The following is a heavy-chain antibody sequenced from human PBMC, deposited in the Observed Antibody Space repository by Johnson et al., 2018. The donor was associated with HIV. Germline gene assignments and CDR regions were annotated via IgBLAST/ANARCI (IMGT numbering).Heavy chain of an antibody. V-gene: IGHV3-7*05. CDR3: AKDRSIYDIIYAFDI. J-gene: IGHJ3*02. CDR1: GFTFSSYW. CDR2: IKQDGSNK. Sequence: EVQLVESGGGLVQPGGSLRLSCAASGFTFSSYWMSWVRQAPGKGLEWVANIKQDGSNKYYADSVKGRFTISSDNSKNTLYLQMNSLRVEDTAVYYCAKDRSIYDIIYAFDIWGQGTMVTVSS. D-gene: IGHD3-9*01.